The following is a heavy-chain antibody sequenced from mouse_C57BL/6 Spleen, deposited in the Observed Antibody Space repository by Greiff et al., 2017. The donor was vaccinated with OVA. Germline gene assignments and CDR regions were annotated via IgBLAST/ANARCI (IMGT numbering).Heavy chain of an antibody. CDR2: IDPSDSYT. D-gene: IGHD2-4*01. CDR3: ARSPIYYDYVYAMDY. Sequence: QVQLQQSGAELVRPGTSVKLSCKASGYTFTSYWMHWVKQRPGQGLEWIGVIDPSDSYTNYNQKFKGKATLTVDTSSSTAYMQLSSLTSEDSAVYYCARSPIYYDYVYAMDYWGQGTSVTVSS. V-gene: IGHV1-59*01. CDR1: GYTFTSYW. J-gene: IGHJ4*01.